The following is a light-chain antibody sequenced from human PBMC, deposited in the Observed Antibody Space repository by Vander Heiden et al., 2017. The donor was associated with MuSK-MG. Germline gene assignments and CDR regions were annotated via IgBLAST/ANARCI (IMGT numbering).Light chain of an antibody. CDR2: GNS. V-gene: IGLV1-40*01. CDR3: QAYDSSLSVV. J-gene: IGLJ2*01. CDR1: STNIGAGYD. Sequence: QPVLTPPPSVSAAPGQRVTSTWTGSSTNIGAGYDVHWYQQRPGTAPKLLIYGNSNRPSGVPDRFSGSKSGTSASLTITGLEAEDEADYYCQAYDSSLSVVFGGGTKLTVL.